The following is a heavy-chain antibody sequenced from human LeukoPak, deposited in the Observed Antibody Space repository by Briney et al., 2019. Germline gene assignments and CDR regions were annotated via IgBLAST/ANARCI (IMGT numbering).Heavy chain of an antibody. J-gene: IGHJ4*02. D-gene: IGHD6-19*01. CDR3: AKRGSGWYLDY. CDR1: GFTFSNYG. Sequence: PGGSLRLSCAPSGFTFSNYGMTWVRQAPGKGLEWVSVVSGGGSSTYYADSVKGRFIISRDNSENTLYLQMNSRRAEDTAIYYCAKRGSGWYLDYWGQGTLVTVSS. V-gene: IGHV3-23*01. CDR2: VSGGGSST.